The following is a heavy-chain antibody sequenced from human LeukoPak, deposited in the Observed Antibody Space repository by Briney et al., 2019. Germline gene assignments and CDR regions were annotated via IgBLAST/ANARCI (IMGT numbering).Heavy chain of an antibody. CDR3: AKESSYYGSGSYYKAFDY. J-gene: IGHJ4*02. CDR1: GFTFSSYA. D-gene: IGHD3-10*01. V-gene: IGHV3-23*01. CDR2: ISGSASST. Sequence: PGGSLRLSCAASGFTFSSYAMSWVRQAPRKGLEWVSAISGSASSTYYADSVKGRFTISRDNSKNTLYLQMNSLRAEDTAVYYCAKESSYYGSGSYYKAFDYWGQGTLVTVSS.